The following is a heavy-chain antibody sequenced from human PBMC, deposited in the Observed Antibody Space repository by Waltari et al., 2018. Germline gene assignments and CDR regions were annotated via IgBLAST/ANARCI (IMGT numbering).Heavy chain of an antibody. CDR3: ARDDYWYFDL. CDR1: GRPFRGVG. V-gene: IGHV3-7*01. J-gene: IGHJ2*01. CDR2: IKKDGSGK. Sequence: VQRVGWGGVLVERGGSVRRCCSACGRPFRGVGVRWVRQAPGKGLEWVAKIKKDGSGKYYVDSVKGRFTISKDNAKNSLYLQMNSLRAEDTAVYYCARDDYWYFDLWGHGTLVTVSS.